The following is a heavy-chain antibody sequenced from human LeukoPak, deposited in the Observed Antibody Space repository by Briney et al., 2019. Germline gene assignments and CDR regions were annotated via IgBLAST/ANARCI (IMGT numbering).Heavy chain of an antibody. CDR2: ISAYNGNT. CDR1: VYTFTSYG. Sequence: ASVKVSCKASVYTFTSYGISWVRQAPGQGLEWMGWISAYNGNTNYAQKLQGRVTMTTDTSTSTAYMELRSLRSDDTAVYYCAREGLGPPRWDIVVVVAAQGAFDIWGQGTMVTVSS. V-gene: IGHV1-18*01. D-gene: IGHD2-15*01. CDR3: AREGLGPPRWDIVVVVAAQGAFDI. J-gene: IGHJ3*02.